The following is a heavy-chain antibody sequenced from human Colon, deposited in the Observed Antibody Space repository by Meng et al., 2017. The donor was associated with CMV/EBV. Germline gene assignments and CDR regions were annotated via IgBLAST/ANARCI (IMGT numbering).Heavy chain of an antibody. CDR3: AIAPRGNYGMDV. V-gene: IGHV1-69*05. CDR1: AGTFLSYA. D-gene: IGHD3-10*01. J-gene: IGHJ6*02. Sequence: CKASAGTFLSYAIRWVRQAPGQGLEWMGGITPILGIPNYAQKFQGRVTISMDESTSTAYMELRSLRSEDTATYYCAIAPRGNYGMDVWGLGTLVTVSS. CDR2: ITPILGIP.